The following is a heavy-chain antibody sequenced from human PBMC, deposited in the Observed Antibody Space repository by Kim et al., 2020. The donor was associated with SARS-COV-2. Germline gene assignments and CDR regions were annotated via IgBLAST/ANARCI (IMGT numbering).Heavy chain of an antibody. D-gene: IGHD1-26*01. J-gene: IGHJ6*02. CDR3: ARAVGANYYYGMDV. Sequence: ADSGKGRFTISRDNSKNTLYLQMNSLRAEDTAVYYCARAVGANYYYGMDVWGQGTTVTVSS. V-gene: IGHV3-30*01.